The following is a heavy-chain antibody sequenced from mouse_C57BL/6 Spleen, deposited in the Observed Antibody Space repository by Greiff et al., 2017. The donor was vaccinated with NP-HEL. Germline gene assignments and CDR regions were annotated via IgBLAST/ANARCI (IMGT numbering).Heavy chain of an antibody. CDR1: GYTFTDYY. CDR2: IYPGSGNP. Sequence: QVQLQQSGAELVRPGASVKLSCKASGYTFTDYYINWVKQRPGQGLEWIARIYPGSGNPYYNEKFKGKATLTAEKSSSTAYMQLSSLTSEDSAVYFCARYDYLYYFDYWGQGTTLTVSS. V-gene: IGHV1-76*01. J-gene: IGHJ2*01. CDR3: ARYDYLYYFDY. D-gene: IGHD2-4*01.